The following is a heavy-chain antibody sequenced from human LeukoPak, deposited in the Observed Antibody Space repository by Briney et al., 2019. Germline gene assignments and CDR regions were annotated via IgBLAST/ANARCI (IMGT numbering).Heavy chain of an antibody. CDR1: GASISSSY. V-gene: IGHV4-4*07. J-gene: IGHJ1*01. D-gene: IGHD3-22*01. CDR3: ARDQTYYVSSGYYYVTYLQH. CDR2: MSSGGST. Sequence: SETLSLTCTVSGASISSSYCTWIRQPAGEGLEWIGRMSSGGSTTYNPSFKSRLTMSLDTSKKQFSLNLTSVPAADTAVYYCARDQTYYVSSGYYYVTYLQHWGQGILVTVSS.